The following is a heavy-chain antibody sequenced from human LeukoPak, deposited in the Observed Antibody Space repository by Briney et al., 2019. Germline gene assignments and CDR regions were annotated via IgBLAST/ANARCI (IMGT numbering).Heavy chain of an antibody. CDR1: GFTFSSYG. J-gene: IGHJ6*02. CDR2: ISYDGSNK. CDR3: AKGDYYDSSGYYYGITHDSYGMDV. D-gene: IGHD3-22*01. V-gene: IGHV3-30*18. Sequence: GRSLRLSCAASGFTFSSYGMHWVRQAPGKGLEWVAVISYDGSNKYYADSVKGRFTISRDNSKNTLYLQMNSLRAEDTAVYYCAKGDYYDSSGYYYGITHDSYGMDVWGQGTTVTVSS.